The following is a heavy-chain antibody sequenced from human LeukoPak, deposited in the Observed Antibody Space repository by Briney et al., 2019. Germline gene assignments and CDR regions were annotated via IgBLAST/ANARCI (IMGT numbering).Heavy chain of an antibody. CDR3: ATADYGEEGQKPGYKYNGFDP. Sequence: TETLSVTCTVSVYSISRGYYWGWIRQPPGKGVEGIWRIYHSGNTYYNPTLTSPVTISPDTSKNQFYLNLSSVTAAATDVYYWATADYGEEGQKPGYKYNGFDPWGQGTLVTVSS. CDR2: IYHSGNT. J-gene: IGHJ5*02. CDR1: VYSISRGYY. V-gene: IGHV4-38-2*02. D-gene: IGHD4-17*01.